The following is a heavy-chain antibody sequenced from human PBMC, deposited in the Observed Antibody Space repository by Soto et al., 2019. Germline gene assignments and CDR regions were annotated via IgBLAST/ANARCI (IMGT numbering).Heavy chain of an antibody. Sequence: SETLSLTCAVYGGSFSGYYWSWIRQPPGKGLEWIGEINHSGRTNYNPSLKSRVTISVDTFKNQFSLKLSSVTAAETAVYYCARLTRLGYCSSTICPSPGYYYYGMDVWGQGTTVTVSS. V-gene: IGHV4-34*01. CDR1: GGSFSGYY. CDR2: INHSGRT. CDR3: ARLTRLGYCSSTICPSPGYYYYGMDV. D-gene: IGHD2-2*01. J-gene: IGHJ6*02.